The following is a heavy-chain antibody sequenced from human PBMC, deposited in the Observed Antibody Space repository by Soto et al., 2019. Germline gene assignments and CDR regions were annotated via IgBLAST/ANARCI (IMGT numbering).Heavy chain of an antibody. CDR3: ASSLGYCSSTSCSDPPWFDP. V-gene: IGHV4-31*03. Sequence: LSLTCTVSGGSISSGGYYWSWIRQHPGKGLEWIGYIYYSGSTYYNPSLKSRVTISVDTSKNQFSLKLSSVTAADTAVYYCASSLGYCSSTSCSDPPWFDPWGQGTLVTVSS. CDR1: GGSISSGGYY. D-gene: IGHD2-2*01. CDR2: IYYSGST. J-gene: IGHJ5*02.